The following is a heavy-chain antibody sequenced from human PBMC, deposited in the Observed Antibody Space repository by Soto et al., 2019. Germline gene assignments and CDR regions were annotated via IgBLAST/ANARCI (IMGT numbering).Heavy chain of an antibody. D-gene: IGHD5-18*01. V-gene: IGHV1-18*01. CDR3: ARAGYAVDTAQVELFAY. J-gene: IGHJ4*02. CDR1: GYTFTSYG. Sequence: ASVKVACKASGYTFTSYGISWVRQAPGQGLEWMGWISAYNGNTNYAQKLQGRVTMTTDTSTSTAYMELRSLRSDDTAVYYCARAGYAVDTAQVELFAYRGQGSLVTVSS. CDR2: ISAYNGNT.